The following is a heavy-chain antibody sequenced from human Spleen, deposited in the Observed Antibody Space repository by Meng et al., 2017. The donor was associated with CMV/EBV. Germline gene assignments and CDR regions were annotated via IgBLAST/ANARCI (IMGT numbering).Heavy chain of an antibody. J-gene: IGHJ4*02. CDR1: GFTFSISP. CDR2: IRSDGTNQ. Sequence: GESLKISCAASGFTFSISPMHWVRQAPGKGLEWVAFIRSDGTNQYYADSVKGRFTISRDNSKNTMYLQMNRLRPEDTAVYYCGKIDYWGQGTLVTVFS. CDR3: GKIDY. V-gene: IGHV3-30*02.